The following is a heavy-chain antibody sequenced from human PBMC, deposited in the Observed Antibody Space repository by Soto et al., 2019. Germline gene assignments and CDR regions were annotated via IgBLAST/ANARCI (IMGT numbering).Heavy chain of an antibody. CDR2: ISRSGRT. D-gene: IGHD6-19*01. V-gene: IGHV4-4*02. Sequence: SETLSLTCDVSSGSVSSNNWWSWVRQAPGKGLEWIAEISRSGRTNYNPSLKSRVTMSVDRSKNQLSLDLTSVTAADTALYYCASHGWYSQDYWGQGALVTVSS. CDR1: SGSVSSNNW. J-gene: IGHJ4*02. CDR3: ASHGWYSQDY.